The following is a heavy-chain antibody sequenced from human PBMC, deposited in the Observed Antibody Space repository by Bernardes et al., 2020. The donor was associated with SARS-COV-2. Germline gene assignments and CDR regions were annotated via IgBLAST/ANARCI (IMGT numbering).Heavy chain of an antibody. Sequence: GGSLRLSCAASGFTFDDYAMHWVRQAPGKGLEWVSLISGDGGSTYYADSVKGRFTISRENSKNSLYLQMNSLRTEDTALYYCAKDSLPVMVSQPDYWGQGTLVTVSS. CDR1: GFTFDDYA. V-gene: IGHV3-43*02. D-gene: IGHD2-15*01. CDR3: AKDSLPVMVSQPDY. J-gene: IGHJ4*02. CDR2: ISGDGGST.